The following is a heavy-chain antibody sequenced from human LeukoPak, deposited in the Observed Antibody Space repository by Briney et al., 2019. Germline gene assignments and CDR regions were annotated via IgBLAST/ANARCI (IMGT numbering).Heavy chain of an antibody. CDR1: GFTFSSYE. V-gene: IGHV3-48*03. CDR3: ARQDYYYYYMDV. Sequence: GGSLRLSCTASGFTFSSYEMNWVRQAPGKGLEWVSYISSSDSTIYYADSVKGRFTISRDNAKNSLYLQTNSLKASDTAMYYCARQDYYYYYMDVWGKGTTVTISS. J-gene: IGHJ6*03. CDR2: ISSSDSTI.